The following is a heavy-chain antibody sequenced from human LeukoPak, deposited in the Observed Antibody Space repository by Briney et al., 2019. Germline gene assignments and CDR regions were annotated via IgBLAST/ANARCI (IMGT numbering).Heavy chain of an antibody. CDR1: GGSISSYY. CDR2: IYYSGST. CDR3: ARGDSGYDWSY. V-gene: IGHV4-59*12. Sequence: PSETLSLTCTVSGGSISSYYWSWIRQPPGKGLEWIGYIYYSGSTNYNPSLKSRVTISVDTSKNQFSLKLSSVTAADTAVYYCARGDSGYDWSYWGQGTLVTVSS. J-gene: IGHJ4*02. D-gene: IGHD5-12*01.